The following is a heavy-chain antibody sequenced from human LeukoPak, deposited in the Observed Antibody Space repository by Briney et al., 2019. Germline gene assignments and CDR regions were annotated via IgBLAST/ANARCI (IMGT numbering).Heavy chain of an antibody. CDR1: GFTFSSFA. V-gene: IGHV3-23*01. D-gene: IGHD3-22*01. CDR2: MSGSGGMT. CDR3: AKGPFFYYDASGYNYFDS. Sequence: GGSLRLSCAASGFTFSSFAMSWVRQAPGEGLERVSAMSGSGGMTYSADSVKGRFTMSRDNSKDTLYLQMNSLRVEDTAIYYCAKGPFFYYDASGYNYFDSWGQGTLVTVSS. J-gene: IGHJ4*02.